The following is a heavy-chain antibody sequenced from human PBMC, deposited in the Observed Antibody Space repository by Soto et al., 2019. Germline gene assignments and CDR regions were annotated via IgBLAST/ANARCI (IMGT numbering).Heavy chain of an antibody. V-gene: IGHV3-33*01. J-gene: IGHJ4*02. CDR3: ARDPYSSSWYYFDY. CDR2: IWYDGSNK. CDR1: GFTFSSYG. D-gene: IGHD6-13*01. Sequence: LSCAVSGFTFSSYGMHWVRQAPGKGLEWVAVIWYDGSNKYYADSVKGRFTIARDNSKNTLYLQMNSLRAEDTAVYYCARDPYSSSWYYFDYWGQGTLVTVSS.